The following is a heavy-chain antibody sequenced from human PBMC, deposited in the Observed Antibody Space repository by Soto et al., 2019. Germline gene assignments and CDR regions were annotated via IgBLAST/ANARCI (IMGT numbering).Heavy chain of an antibody. J-gene: IGHJ6*02. CDR2: IYPGDSDT. CDR3: ARATAAAGTWYYYGMDV. V-gene: IGHV5-51*01. D-gene: IGHD6-13*01. CDR1: GYSFTSYW. Sequence: GESLKISCKGSGYSFTSYWIGWVRQMPGKGLEWMGIIYPGDSDTRYSPSFQGQVTISADKSISTAYLQWSSLKASDTAMYYCARATAAAGTWYYYGMDVWGQGTTVTVSS.